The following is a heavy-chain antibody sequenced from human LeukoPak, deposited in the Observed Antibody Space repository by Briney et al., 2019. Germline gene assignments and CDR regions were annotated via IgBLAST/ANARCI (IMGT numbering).Heavy chain of an antibody. V-gene: IGHV3-7*01. CDR3: ARDFYGSGTYFDY. CDR2: IKQDGSEK. J-gene: IGHJ4*02. CDR1: GFTFSSYW. D-gene: IGHD3-10*01. Sequence: PGGSLRLSCAASGFTFSSYWMSWVRQDPGKGQEWVANIKQDGSEKYYVDSVKGRFTISRDNAKNSLYLQMNSLRAEDTALYYCARDFYGSGTYFDYWGQGTLVTVSS.